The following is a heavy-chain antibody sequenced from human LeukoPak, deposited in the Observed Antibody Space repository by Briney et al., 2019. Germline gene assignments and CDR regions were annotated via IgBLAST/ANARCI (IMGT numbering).Heavy chain of an antibody. CDR1: GFTLSSYT. D-gene: IGHD6-19*01. Sequence: GGSLRLSCAASGFTLSSYTMHWVRQAPGKGLEWVTDISYDGSNKHYADSVKGRFTISRDNSKNTLYPQMNSLRAEDTAVYYCAKPPFSGWYVYYFDYWGQGTLVTVSS. V-gene: IGHV3-30-3*02. J-gene: IGHJ4*02. CDR3: AKPPFSGWYVYYFDY. CDR2: ISYDGSNK.